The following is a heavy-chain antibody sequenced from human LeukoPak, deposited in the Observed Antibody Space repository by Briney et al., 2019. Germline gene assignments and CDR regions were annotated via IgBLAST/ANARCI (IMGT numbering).Heavy chain of an antibody. Sequence: RPGGSLRLSCAASGFTFSSYGMSWVRQAPGKGLEWVSAISGSGGSTYYADSVKGRFTISRDNSKNTLYLQMNSLRAEDTAVYYCAKRGLIQLWLFDYWGQGTLVTVSS. CDR1: GFTFSSYG. CDR3: AKRGLIQLWLFDY. V-gene: IGHV3-23*01. CDR2: ISGSGGST. D-gene: IGHD5-18*01. J-gene: IGHJ4*02.